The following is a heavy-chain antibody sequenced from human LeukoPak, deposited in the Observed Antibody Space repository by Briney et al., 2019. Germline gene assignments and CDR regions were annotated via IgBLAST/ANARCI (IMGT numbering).Heavy chain of an antibody. J-gene: IGHJ4*02. CDR3: AKAVDDYFFDY. CDR2: ISYDESNK. V-gene: IGHV3-30*18. D-gene: IGHD2-21*02. CDR1: GFTFRSYG. Sequence: PGRSLRLSCAASGFTFRSYGMHWVRQAPGKGLEWVAVISYDESNKYYADSVKGRFTISRDNSKNTLYLQMNSLRAEDTAAYYCAKAVDDYFFDYWGQGTLVTVSS.